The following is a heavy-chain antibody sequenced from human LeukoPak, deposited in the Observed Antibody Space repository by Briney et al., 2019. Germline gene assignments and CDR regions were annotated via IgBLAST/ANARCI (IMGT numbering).Heavy chain of an antibody. V-gene: IGHV3-7*01. Sequence: PGGSLRLSCAASGFTFTDYWMSWVRQAPVKGLEWVANIKRDGSEKYYVDSVKGRFTISRDNPKKSVYLQMNSLRAEDTAIYYCARDVSVSVMDVWGQGTTVIVSS. CDR1: GFTFTDYW. D-gene: IGHD5/OR15-5a*01. CDR3: ARDVSVSVMDV. CDR2: IKRDGSEK. J-gene: IGHJ6*02.